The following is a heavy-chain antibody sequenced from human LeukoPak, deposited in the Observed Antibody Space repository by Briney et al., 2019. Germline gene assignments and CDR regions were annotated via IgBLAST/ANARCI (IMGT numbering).Heavy chain of an antibody. CDR1: GRSMSSYY. D-gene: IGHD3-22*01. Sequence: SETLSLTCTVSGRSMSSYYWSWVRQPPGKGLEWIRYIYYRGSTNYNPSLKSRVTISVDTSKNQFSLKLSSVTAADSAIYFCARGDFDASGYSVPFGYWGQAALVTVSS. CDR2: IYYRGST. J-gene: IGHJ4*02. V-gene: IGHV4-59*01. CDR3: ARGDFDASGYSVPFGY.